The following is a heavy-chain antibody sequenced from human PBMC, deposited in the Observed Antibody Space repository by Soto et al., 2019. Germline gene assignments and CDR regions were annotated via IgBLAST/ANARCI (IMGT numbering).Heavy chain of an antibody. D-gene: IGHD3-22*01. J-gene: IGHJ6*02. CDR1: GYTFTSYY. Sequence: GASVKVSCKASGYTFTSYYMHWVRQAPGQGLEWMGLINPSGGSTSYAQRFQGRVTMTRDTSTSTVYMDLSSLRSEDTAVYYCVRCTYDSSGYYATGYYYYGMDVWGQGTTVTVSS. CDR3: VRCTYDSSGYYATGYYYYGMDV. V-gene: IGHV1-46*03. CDR2: INPSGGST.